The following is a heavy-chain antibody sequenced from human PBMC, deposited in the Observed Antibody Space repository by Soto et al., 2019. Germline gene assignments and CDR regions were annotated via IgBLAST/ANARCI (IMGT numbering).Heavy chain of an antibody. Sequence: SETLSLPCAVYGGSFSGYYWSWIRQPPRKGLEWSGEINHSGSTNYNPSLKSRATISVDTSKNQFSLKLSSVTAADAAVYYCAKNTWFGEHRVYYMDVWGKGTTVTVSS. J-gene: IGHJ6*03. CDR2: INHSGST. D-gene: IGHD3-10*01. V-gene: IGHV4-34*01. CDR3: AKNTWFGEHRVYYMDV. CDR1: GGSFSGYY.